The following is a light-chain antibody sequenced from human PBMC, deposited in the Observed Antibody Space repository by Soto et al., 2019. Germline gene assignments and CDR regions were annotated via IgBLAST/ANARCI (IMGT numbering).Light chain of an antibody. CDR1: QSISSY. V-gene: IGKV3-11*01. Sequence: EIVLTQSPATLSLSPGERATLSCRASQSISSYLAWYQQKPDQAPRLLIYDASNRATGIPARFSGSGSGTDLTLTINSLEPEDFAVYYCHQRSTWPFTFGPGTKVDIK. J-gene: IGKJ3*01. CDR2: DAS. CDR3: HQRSTWPFT.